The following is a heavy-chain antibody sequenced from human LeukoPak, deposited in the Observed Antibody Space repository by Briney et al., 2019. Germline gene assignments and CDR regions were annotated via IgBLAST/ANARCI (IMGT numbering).Heavy chain of an antibody. V-gene: IGHV3-74*01. J-gene: IGHJ4*02. CDR1: GFSLSGYW. D-gene: IGHD5/OR15-5a*01. CDR3: AKIPDVSDY. CDR2: ISGDGSTT. Sequence: PGGSLRLSCAASGFSLSGYWMHWVRHAPGKGLVWVSRISGDGSTTNYADSVKGRFTISRDNAKNTLYLQMSSLRVEDTAVYYCAKIPDVSDYWGQGTLVTVSS.